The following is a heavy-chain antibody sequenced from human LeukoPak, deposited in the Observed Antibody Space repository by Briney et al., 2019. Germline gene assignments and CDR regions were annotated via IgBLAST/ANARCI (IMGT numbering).Heavy chain of an antibody. V-gene: IGHV3-48*02. CDR1: GFTLSTYS. D-gene: IGHD3-10*01. J-gene: IGHJ4*02. CDR3: ARGSYYYGSGSHNGDLFDY. Sequence: GGSLRLSCVVSGFTLSTYSMNWVRQAPGKGLEWVSYISSSSSTIYYADSVKGRFTISRDNAKNSLYLQMNSLRDEDTAVYYCARGSYYYGSGSHNGDLFDYWGQGTLVTVSS. CDR2: ISSSSSTI.